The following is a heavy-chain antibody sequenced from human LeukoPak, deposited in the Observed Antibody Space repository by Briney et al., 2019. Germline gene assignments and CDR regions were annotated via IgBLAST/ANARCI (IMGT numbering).Heavy chain of an antibody. D-gene: IGHD4-23*01. CDR2: I. CDR1: GFTFSSYA. Sequence: GGSLRLSCAASGFTFSSYAMSWVRQAPGKGLEWVSSIDSVKGRFTISRDNAKDSLYLQMNSLRAEDTAVYYCARGEPGFGGLPTVLDNWGQGALVTVSS. V-gene: IGHV3-21*01. CDR3: ARGEPGFGGLPTVLDN. J-gene: IGHJ4*02.